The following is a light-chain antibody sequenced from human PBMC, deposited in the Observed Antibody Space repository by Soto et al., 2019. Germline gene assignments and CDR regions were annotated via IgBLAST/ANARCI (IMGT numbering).Light chain of an antibody. V-gene: IGKV1-5*03. CDR3: QQYDRFPYT. Sequence: DIQMTQSPSTLSASVGDTVTITCRASQSLSYWLAWYQQKPGQALKLLIHKASTLESGVPSRFSGSGSGTEFTLTISSLQPDDFATFYCQQYDRFPYTFGQGTKLEIK. J-gene: IGKJ2*01. CDR2: KAS. CDR1: QSLSYW.